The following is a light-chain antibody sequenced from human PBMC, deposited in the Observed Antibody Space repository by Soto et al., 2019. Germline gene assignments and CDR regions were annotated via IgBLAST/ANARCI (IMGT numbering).Light chain of an antibody. CDR3: QQYGSSPIT. J-gene: IGKJ5*01. Sequence: EIVLTQSPGTLSLSPGERATLSCRASQSVDRSYIAWYQQKPGQAPRLLIYGASTRATGIPDRFSGSGSGTDFPLTTSRLEPEDFAVYFCQQYGSSPITFGQGTRLEIK. V-gene: IGKV3-20*01. CDR2: GAS. CDR1: QSVDRSY.